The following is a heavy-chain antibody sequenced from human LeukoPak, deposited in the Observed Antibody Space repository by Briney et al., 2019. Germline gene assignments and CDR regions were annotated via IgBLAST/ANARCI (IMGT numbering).Heavy chain of an antibody. CDR1: GYTITSYD. CDR2: MNPNSGNT. V-gene: IGHV1-8*01. J-gene: IGHJ4*02. Sequence: ASVKVSCKASGYTITSYDINWVRQATGQGLEWMGWMNPNSGNTGYAQKFQGRVTMTRNTSISTAYMELSSLRSEDTAVYYCARMYFTYDFWSGYYTPLGYWGQGTLVTVSS. CDR3: ARMYFTYDFWSGYYTPLGY. D-gene: IGHD3-3*01.